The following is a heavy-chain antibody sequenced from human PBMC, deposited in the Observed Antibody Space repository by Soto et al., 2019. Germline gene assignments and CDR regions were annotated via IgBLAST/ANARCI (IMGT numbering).Heavy chain of an antibody. CDR2: ILSDGSAE. V-gene: IGHV3-33*01. J-gene: IGHJ4*02. D-gene: IGHD4-17*01. CDR3: ASDADYSDNGLDY. CDR1: GFSFSRHG. Sequence: QVQLVESGGGVVQPGRSLKLSCEATGFSFSRHGMHWVRQAPGKGLEWLAVILSDGSAEEYAGSVQGRFTISRDNLKNVLFLELINLRAEDTSAYYCASDADYSDNGLDYWGRGVLVTVSS.